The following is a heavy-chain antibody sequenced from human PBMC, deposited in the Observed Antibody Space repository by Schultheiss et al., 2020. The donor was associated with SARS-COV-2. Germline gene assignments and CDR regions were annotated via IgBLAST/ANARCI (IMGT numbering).Heavy chain of an antibody. Sequence: GGSLRLSCTASGFTFGDYAMSWFRQAPGKGLEWVSYISSSSSTIYYADSVKGRFTISRDNAKNSLYLQMNSLRDEDTAVYYCARDATLIYSSSWYWVDYWGQGTLVTVSS. V-gene: IGHV3-48*02. J-gene: IGHJ4*02. CDR3: ARDATLIYSSSWYWVDY. CDR2: ISSSSSTI. D-gene: IGHD6-13*01. CDR1: GFTFGDYA.